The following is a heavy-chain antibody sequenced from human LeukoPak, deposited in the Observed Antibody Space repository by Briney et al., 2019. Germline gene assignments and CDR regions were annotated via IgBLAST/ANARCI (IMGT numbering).Heavy chain of an antibody. CDR2: IYTSGST. CDR3: ARAPSTGDWFDP. J-gene: IGHJ5*02. V-gene: IGHV4-4*07. Sequence: SETLSLTCTVSGGPISSYYWSWIRQPAGKGLEWIGRIYTSGSTNYNPSLKSRVTISVDTSKNQFSLKLSSVTAADTAVYYCARAPSTGDWFDPWGQGTLVTVSS. D-gene: IGHD7-27*01. CDR1: GGPISSYY.